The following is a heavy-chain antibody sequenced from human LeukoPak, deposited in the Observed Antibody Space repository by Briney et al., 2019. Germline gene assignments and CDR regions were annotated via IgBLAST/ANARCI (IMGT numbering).Heavy chain of an antibody. CDR3: TREGRWLPSDY. Sequence: PSETLSLTCAVSGGSISSSNWWSWVRQPPGKGLEWIGEIYHSGSTNYNPSLKSRVTISVDTSKNQFSLKLSSVTAADTAVYYCTREGRWLPSDYWGQGTLVTVSS. D-gene: IGHD5-24*01. J-gene: IGHJ4*02. CDR1: GGSISSSNW. V-gene: IGHV4-4*02. CDR2: IYHSGST.